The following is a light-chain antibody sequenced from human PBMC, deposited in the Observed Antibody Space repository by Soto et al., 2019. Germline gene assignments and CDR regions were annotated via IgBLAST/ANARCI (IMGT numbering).Light chain of an antibody. CDR1: QRFSSYF. CDR3: HQDGTSPGT. V-gene: IGKV3-20*01. Sequence: IVLTQSPGTLSLSPGDRATLSCRASQRFSSYFLAWYQQKPGQAPRLLIHGTSSRATAIPDRFSGSGSGKDVTFSISGLKHEDFAVYYCHQDGTSPGTFGKGTKADIK. J-gene: IGKJ1*01. CDR2: GTS.